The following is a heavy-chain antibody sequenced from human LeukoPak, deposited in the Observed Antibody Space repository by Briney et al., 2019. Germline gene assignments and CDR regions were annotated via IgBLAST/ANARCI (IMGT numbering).Heavy chain of an antibody. J-gene: IGHJ4*02. CDR2: INPNNGGT. V-gene: IGHV1-2*02. D-gene: IGHD2-21*02. Sequence: ASVKVSCKASGYTFSDYYMHWVRQAPGQGLEWMGWINPNNGGTTYAQNFQGRVTMTRDTSITTAYMELSRLRSDDTAVYYYARDLRPLSGDWHAGDYWGQGTLVTVSS. CDR1: GYTFSDYY. CDR3: ARDLRPLSGDWHAGDY.